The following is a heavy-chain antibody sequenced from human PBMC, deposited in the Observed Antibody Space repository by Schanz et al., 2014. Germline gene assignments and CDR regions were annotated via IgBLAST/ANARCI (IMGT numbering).Heavy chain of an antibody. D-gene: IGHD1-20*01. V-gene: IGHV3-23*04. CDR1: GFSFGSYA. Sequence: EVQLVESGGGLVQRGGSLRLSCAASGFSFGSYAMSWVRQAPGRGLEWVSALSARGHRTQYADSVMGRFTISSDISKNMLYLQMNSLRAEDTAVYYCARRITGTHHNPYYHGMDVWGQGTTVTVSS. CDR3: ARRITGTHHNPYYHGMDV. CDR2: LSARGHRT. J-gene: IGHJ6*02.